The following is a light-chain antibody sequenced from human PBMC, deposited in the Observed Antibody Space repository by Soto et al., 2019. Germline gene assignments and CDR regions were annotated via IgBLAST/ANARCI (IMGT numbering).Light chain of an antibody. J-gene: IGKJ2*01. V-gene: IGKV3-20*01. CDR3: QHDGSSPQRYT. CDR1: PSLSNNY. Sequence: DIVLTQSPGTLSLSPGERAPLSCRARPSLSNNYLAWYQQKPGQAPRLLFSGASNRATGLPYRFTGSGSGTDVTLTISRLEPEDVAVYYCQHDGSSPQRYTFGQGTKLEIK. CDR2: GAS.